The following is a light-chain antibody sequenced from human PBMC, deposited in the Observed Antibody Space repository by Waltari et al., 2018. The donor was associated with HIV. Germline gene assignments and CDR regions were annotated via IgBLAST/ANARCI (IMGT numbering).Light chain of an antibody. Sequence: EIVLTQSPGTLSLSPGERATLSCRASQSVSISYVAWYQQKPGQAPRLLIYGASSRATGIPDRFSGSGSGTDFTLTISRLEPEDFAVYYCQQYGSSPWTFGQGTKVEIK. CDR2: GAS. V-gene: IGKV3-20*01. J-gene: IGKJ1*01. CDR1: QSVSISY. CDR3: QQYGSSPWT.